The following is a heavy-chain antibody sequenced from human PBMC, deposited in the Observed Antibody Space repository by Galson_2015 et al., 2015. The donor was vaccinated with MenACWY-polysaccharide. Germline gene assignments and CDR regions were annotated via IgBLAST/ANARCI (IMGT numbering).Heavy chain of an antibody. CDR2: ISYDGSNK. J-gene: IGHJ6*02. D-gene: IGHD2-8*01. Sequence: LRLSCAASGFTFSSYGMHWVRQAPGKGLEWVAVISYDGSNKYYADSVKGRFTISRDNSKNTLYLQMNSLRAEDTAVYYCAKDIVLMVYASKDYYYGMDVWGQGTTVTVSS. CDR1: GFTFSSYG. V-gene: IGHV3-30*18. CDR3: AKDIVLMVYASKDYYYGMDV.